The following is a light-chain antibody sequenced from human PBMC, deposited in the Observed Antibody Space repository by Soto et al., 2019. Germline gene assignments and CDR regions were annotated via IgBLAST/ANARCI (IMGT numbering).Light chain of an antibody. V-gene: IGLV2-23*03. J-gene: IGLJ1*01. CDR3: CSYAGSSTFAGYV. CDR1: SSDVGSYNL. CDR2: EGS. Sequence: QSALTQPASVSGSPGQSITISCTGTSSDVGSYNLVSWYQQHPGKAPKLMIYEGSKRPSGVSTRFSGSKSGNTASLTISGLQAEDEADYYCCSYAGSSTFAGYVFGTGTKVTVL.